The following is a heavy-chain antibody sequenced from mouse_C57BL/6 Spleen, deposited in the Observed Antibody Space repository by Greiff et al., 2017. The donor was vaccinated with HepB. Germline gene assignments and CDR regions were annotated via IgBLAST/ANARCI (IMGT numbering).Heavy chain of an antibody. Sequence: QVQLQQSGAELVKPGASVKISCKASGYAFSSYWMNWVKQRPGKGLEWIGQIYPGDGDTNYNGKFKGKATLTADKSSSTAYMQLSSLTSEDSAVYFCARSSLLRYYYAMDYWGQGTSVTVSS. CDR2: IYPGDGDT. CDR3: ARSSLLRYYYAMDY. V-gene: IGHV1-80*01. CDR1: GYAFSSYW. J-gene: IGHJ4*01. D-gene: IGHD1-1*01.